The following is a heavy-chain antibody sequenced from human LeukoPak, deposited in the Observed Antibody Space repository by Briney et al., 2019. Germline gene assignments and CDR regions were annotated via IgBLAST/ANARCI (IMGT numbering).Heavy chain of an antibody. V-gene: IGHV1-46*01. Sequence: ASVKVSCKASGYTFTSYYIHWVRQAPGQGLEWLAIINPSAGTIFNAQKFQGRVTMTRDMSTSTVYMELSSLRSDDTAVYYCARDKYNCGGDCYSKEPDNWFDPWGQGTLVTVSS. J-gene: IGHJ5*02. CDR1: GYTFTSYY. CDR3: ARDKYNCGGDCYSKEPDNWFDP. D-gene: IGHD2-21*02. CDR2: INPSAGTI.